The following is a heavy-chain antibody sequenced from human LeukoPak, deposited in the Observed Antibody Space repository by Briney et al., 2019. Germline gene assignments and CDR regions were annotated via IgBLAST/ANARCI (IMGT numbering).Heavy chain of an antibody. V-gene: IGHV3-30-3*02. D-gene: IGHD4-11*01. CDR3: VKVNSNYFDY. J-gene: IGHJ4*02. Sequence: GGSLRLSCAASGFTFSSYAMHWVRQAPGKGLEWVAVISYDGSNKYYADSVKGRFTISRDNSKNTLYLQMSSLRAEDTALYYCVKVNSNYFDYWGQGTLVTVSS. CDR2: ISYDGSNK. CDR1: GFTFSSYA.